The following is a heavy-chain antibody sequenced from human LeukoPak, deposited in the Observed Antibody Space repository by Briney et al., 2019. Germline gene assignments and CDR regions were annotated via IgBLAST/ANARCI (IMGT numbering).Heavy chain of an antibody. CDR3: ARSGSYANDAFDL. D-gene: IGHD1-26*01. CDR1: GGSISSYY. Sequence: RPSETLCLTCTVSGGSISSYYWSWIRQPAGKGLEWIGRMYLSGNTNYNPSLKSRVTMSPDTSKNQFSLKLSSVTAADTAVYYCARSGSYANDAFDLWGQGAMVTVSS. J-gene: IGHJ3*01. V-gene: IGHV4-4*07. CDR2: MYLSGNT.